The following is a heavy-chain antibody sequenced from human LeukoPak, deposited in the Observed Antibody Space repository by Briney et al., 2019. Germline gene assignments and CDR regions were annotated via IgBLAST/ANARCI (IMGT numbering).Heavy chain of an antibody. CDR2: IYISGST. D-gene: IGHD3-10*01. Sequence: KPSETLSLTCTVSGASISSGNYYWTWIRQPAGKGLEWIGRIYISGSTNYNPSLKSRVTISVDTSKNQFSLKLSSVTAADTAVYYCVRDIVNYGSGSYLGDYFDYWGQGTLVTVSS. CDR1: GASISSGNYY. CDR3: VRDIVNYGSGSYLGDYFDY. V-gene: IGHV4-61*02. J-gene: IGHJ4*02.